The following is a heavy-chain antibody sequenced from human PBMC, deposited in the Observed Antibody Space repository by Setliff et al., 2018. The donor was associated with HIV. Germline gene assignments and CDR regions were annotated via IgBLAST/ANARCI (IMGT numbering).Heavy chain of an antibody. D-gene: IGHD3-10*01. CDR3: AKQMKSMGPYDGFDI. Sequence: PGGSLRLSCAASGFTFDDYGMSWVRQAPGKGLEWVSVMSGSGVSTHYVDSVKGRFTISRDNSKNTLYLQMNTLRAEDTAIYYCAKQMKSMGPYDGFDIWGQGTMVTVSS. J-gene: IGHJ3*02. CDR1: GFTFDDYG. V-gene: IGHV3-23*01. CDR2: MSGSGVST.